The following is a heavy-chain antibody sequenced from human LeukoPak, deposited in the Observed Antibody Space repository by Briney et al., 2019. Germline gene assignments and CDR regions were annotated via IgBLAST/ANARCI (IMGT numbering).Heavy chain of an antibody. V-gene: IGHV4-59*11. CDR1: GGSISSHY. CDR3: ARTNYDFWSGYPSFDY. CDR2: IYYSGST. D-gene: IGHD3-3*01. J-gene: IGHJ4*02. Sequence: SETLSLTCTVSGGSISSHYRSWIRQPPGKGLEWIGYIYYSGSTNYNPSLKSRVTISVDTSKNQFSLKLSSVTAADTAVYYCARTNYDFWSGYPSFDYWGQGTLVTVSS.